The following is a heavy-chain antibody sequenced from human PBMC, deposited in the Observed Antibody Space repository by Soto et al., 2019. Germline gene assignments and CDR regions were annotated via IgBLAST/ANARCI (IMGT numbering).Heavy chain of an antibody. J-gene: IGHJ4*02. Sequence: QVQLVQSGAEVKKPGASVKVSCKASGYTFTGYYMHWVRQAPGQGVEWMGWINPNSGGTNYAQKFQGGVTMTIYTYNSTAYVELSRLRCDDTALYYCATLLGYCSSTSCYTWEDYWGQGTLVICSS. CDR2: INPNSGGT. V-gene: IGHV1-2*02. CDR3: ATLLGYCSSTSCYTWEDY. CDR1: GYTFTGYY. D-gene: IGHD2-2*02.